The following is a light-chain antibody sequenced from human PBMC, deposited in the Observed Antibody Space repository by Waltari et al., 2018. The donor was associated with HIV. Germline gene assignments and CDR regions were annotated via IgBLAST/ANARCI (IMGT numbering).Light chain of an antibody. V-gene: IGLV3-25*03. J-gene: IGLJ1*01. CDR2: KDT. CDR1: ALAKQY. CDR3: QSADTSGTRV. Sequence: SFELPQPPSVSVSPGQTAKITCPGDALAKQYPNWYQQKPGQAPVVVIYKDTERPSGIPERFSGSSSGTTVTLTISGVQAEDEADYYCQSADTSGTRVFGSGTKVTVL.